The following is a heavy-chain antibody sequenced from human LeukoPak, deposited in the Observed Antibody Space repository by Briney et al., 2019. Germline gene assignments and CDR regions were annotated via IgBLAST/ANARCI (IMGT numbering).Heavy chain of an antibody. CDR2: IYYSGST. Sequence: SETLSLTCTVSGGSISSYYWSWIRQPPGKGLEWIGYIYYSGSTNYNPSLKSRVTISVDTSKNQFSLKLSSVTAADTAVYYCARGFSGYVTFDYWGQGILVTVSS. D-gene: IGHD5-12*01. CDR1: GGSISSYY. V-gene: IGHV4-59*01. CDR3: ARGFSGYVTFDY. J-gene: IGHJ4*02.